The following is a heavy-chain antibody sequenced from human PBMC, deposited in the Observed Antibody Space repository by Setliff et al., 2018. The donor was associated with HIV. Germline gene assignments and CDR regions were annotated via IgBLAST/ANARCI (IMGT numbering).Heavy chain of an antibody. CDR1: GGSISSSSYY. CDR2: IYYSGST. Sequence: PSETLSLTCTVSGGSISSSSYYWGWIRQPPGKGLEWIGSIYYSGSTYYNPSLKSRVTIFADTSKNQFSLNLTSVTAADTATYYCSRGPPFDRWGKGTTVTVS. CDR3: SRGPPFDR. J-gene: IGHJ6*03. V-gene: IGHV4-39*07.